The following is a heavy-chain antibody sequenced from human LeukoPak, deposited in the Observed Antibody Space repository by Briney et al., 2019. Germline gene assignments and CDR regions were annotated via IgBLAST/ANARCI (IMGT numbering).Heavy chain of an antibody. V-gene: IGHV4-59*01. CDR2: IYDSGST. CDR1: GGSISIYY. J-gene: IGHJ3*02. CDR3: ASLTTAEAFDI. Sequence: TSETLSLTCTVSGGSISIYYWSWIRQPPGKGLEWIGYIYDSGSTNYNPSLKSRVTISVDTSKNQFSLKLSSVTAADTAVYYCASLTTAEAFDIWGQGTMVTLSS. D-gene: IGHD3-22*01.